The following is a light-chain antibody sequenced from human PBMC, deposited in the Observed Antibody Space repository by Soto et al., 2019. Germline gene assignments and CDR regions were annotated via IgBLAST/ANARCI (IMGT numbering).Light chain of an antibody. J-gene: IGKJ4*01. CDR1: QDINSF. Sequence: IQMTQSPSSLSASVGDRVAITCRASQDINSFLAWVQQKPGKAPKSLIYAASTLQSGVSSNFSGSGSGTDFTHTITSRQPQDFATYYGQQYSSYPPTFGGGTKVDI. CDR3: QQYSSYPPT. CDR2: AAS. V-gene: IGKV1-16*02.